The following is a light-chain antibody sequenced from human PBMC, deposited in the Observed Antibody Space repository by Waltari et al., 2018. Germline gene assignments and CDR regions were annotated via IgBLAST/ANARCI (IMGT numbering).Light chain of an antibody. V-gene: IGLV1-44*01. Sequence: QSVLTRPPSASGAPGPIVPISCPGTRSNLGSGTVTWYQKLPGTAPKLLIHTSYQRPSGVPDRFSGSKSGTSASLTISGLQSEDEADYYCATWDDSLNAWVFGGGTKLTVL. CDR2: TSY. CDR1: RSNLGSGT. J-gene: IGLJ3*02. CDR3: ATWDDSLNAWV.